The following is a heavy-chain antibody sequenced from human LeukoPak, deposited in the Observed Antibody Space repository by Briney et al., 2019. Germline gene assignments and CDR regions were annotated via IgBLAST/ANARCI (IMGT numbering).Heavy chain of an antibody. CDR2: IHYSGST. J-gene: IGHJ3*02. V-gene: IGHV4-39*07. D-gene: IGHD6-6*01. Sequence: SETLSLTCTVSGGSISSISYYWGWIRQPPGKGLEWIGNIHYSGSTYYNPSLKSRVTISVDTSKNQFSLKLSSVTAADTAVYYCVREARVLYSSSSGGAFDIWGQGTMVTVSS. CDR1: GGSISSISYY. CDR3: VREARVLYSSSSGGAFDI.